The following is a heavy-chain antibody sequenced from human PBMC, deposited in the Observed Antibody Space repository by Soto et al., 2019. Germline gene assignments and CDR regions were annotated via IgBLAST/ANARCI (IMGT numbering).Heavy chain of an antibody. J-gene: IGHJ6*02. CDR3: ARDDAXYCGGDCYRYFYYGMDV. D-gene: IGHD2-21*02. CDR2: IIPMFPTA. Sequence: ASLKVSCKASGGTFSNHAISWVRQAPGQGLEWVGGIIPMFPTADYAQRFQGRVTITADDSTTTVYMELSGLRSEDTAMYYCARDDAXYCGGDCYRYFYYGMDVWGQGTTVTVSS. CDR1: GGTFSNHA. V-gene: IGHV1-69*13.